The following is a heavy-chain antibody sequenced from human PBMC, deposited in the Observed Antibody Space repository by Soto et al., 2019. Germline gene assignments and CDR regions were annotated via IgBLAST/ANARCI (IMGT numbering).Heavy chain of an antibody. CDR3: TKKVPGKRPFDY. CDR1: GFTFSTYA. CDR2: IGAGGDT. Sequence: GGSLRLSCAVSGFTFSTYALAWVRQAPGMGLEWVSLIGAGGDTYYVDSVKGRFTISRDNSENMVYLQMDSLRAEDTALYYCTKKVPGKRPFDYWGQGTLVTVSS. V-gene: IGHV3-23*01. J-gene: IGHJ4*02.